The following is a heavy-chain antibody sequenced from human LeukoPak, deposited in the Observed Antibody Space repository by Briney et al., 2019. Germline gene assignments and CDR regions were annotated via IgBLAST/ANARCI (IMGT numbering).Heavy chain of an antibody. J-gene: IGHJ3*02. CDR3: GTEAMARYAFDI. Sequence: SVTVSCKASGGTFSSYAISWVRQAPGPGLEWMGGIIPIFGTANYEQKFQGRVTITTDESASTAYIELSSLRSEDTAVYYCGTEAMARYAFDIWGQGTMVTVSS. CDR2: IIPIFGTA. V-gene: IGHV1-69*05. D-gene: IGHD5-24*01. CDR1: GGTFSSYA.